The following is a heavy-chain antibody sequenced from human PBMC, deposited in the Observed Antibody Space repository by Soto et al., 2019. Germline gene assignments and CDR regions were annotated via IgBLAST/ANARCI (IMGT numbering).Heavy chain of an antibody. CDR3: ARRGYCSSTSCSRLPYYDFWSGYYNY. CDR1: GGSISSSSYY. CDR2: IYYSGST. J-gene: IGHJ4*02. D-gene: IGHD3-3*01. V-gene: IGHV4-39*01. Sequence: QLQLQESGPGLVKPSETLSLTCTVSGGSISSSSYYWGWIRQPPGKGLEWIGSIYYSGSTYYNPSLKSRVTISVDTSKNQFSLKLSSVTAADTAVYYCARRGYCSSTSCSRLPYYDFWSGYYNYWGQGTLVTVSS.